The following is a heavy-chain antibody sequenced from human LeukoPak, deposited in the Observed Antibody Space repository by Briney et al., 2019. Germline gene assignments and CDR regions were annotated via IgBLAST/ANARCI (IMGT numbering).Heavy chain of an antibody. CDR2: IIPILGIA. Sequence: ASVKVSCKASGGTFSSYAISWVRQAPGQGLEWMGRIIPILGIANYAQKFQGRVTITADKSTSTAYMELSSLRSEDTAVYYCARDSSNDYSSGSDYFDYWGQGTLVTVSS. D-gene: IGHD6-19*01. CDR3: ARDSSNDYSSGSDYFDY. V-gene: IGHV1-69*04. J-gene: IGHJ4*02. CDR1: GGTFSSYA.